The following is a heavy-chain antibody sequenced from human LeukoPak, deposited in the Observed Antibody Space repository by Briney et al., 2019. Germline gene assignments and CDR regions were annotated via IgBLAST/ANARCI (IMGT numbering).Heavy chain of an antibody. CDR3: ARGGTFYRRTLLNYFAY. D-gene: IGHD1-14*01. V-gene: IGHV1-69*05. CDR1: GGTFSSYA. J-gene: IGHJ4*02. CDR2: IIPISGTA. Sequence: SVKVSCKASGGTFSSYAISWVRQAPGQGLEWMGGIIPISGTANYAQKFQGRVTFTTDESTSTAYMELTSLRSEDTAVYYCARGGTFYRRTLLNYFAYWGQGSLVTVSS.